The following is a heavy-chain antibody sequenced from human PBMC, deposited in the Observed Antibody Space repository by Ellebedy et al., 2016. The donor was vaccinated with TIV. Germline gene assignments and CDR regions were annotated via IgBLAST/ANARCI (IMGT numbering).Heavy chain of an antibody. D-gene: IGHD3-22*01. CDR1: GFTFSSYA. J-gene: IGHJ4*02. Sequence: GESLKISCAASGFTFSSYAMSWVRQAPGKGLEWVSAISGSGGSTYYADSVKGRFTISRDNSKNTRYLQMNSLRAEDTAVYYCAKDPTKTYDSSGYPLTWGQGTLVTVSS. CDR2: ISGSGGST. CDR3: AKDPTKTYDSSGYPLT. V-gene: IGHV3-23*01.